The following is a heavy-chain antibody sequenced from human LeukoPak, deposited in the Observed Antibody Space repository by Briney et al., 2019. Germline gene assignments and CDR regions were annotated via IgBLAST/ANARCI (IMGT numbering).Heavy chain of an antibody. Sequence: GGSLRLPCAASWFTVSSTYMSWVRQAPGKGLEWVSIIYSAGSTYYADSVKGRFTISRDNSKNTLYLQMSSLRAEDTAVYYCAKGHCTNGICWLDWGQGTLVTVSS. D-gene: IGHD2-8*01. CDR1: WFTVSSTY. V-gene: IGHV3-53*01. CDR2: IYSAGST. J-gene: IGHJ4*02. CDR3: AKGHCTNGICWLD.